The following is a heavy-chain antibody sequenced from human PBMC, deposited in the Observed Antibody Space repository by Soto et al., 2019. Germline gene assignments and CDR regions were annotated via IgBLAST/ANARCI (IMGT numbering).Heavy chain of an antibody. CDR1: GDSVSSNSAG. CDR2: TYYRSKWYN. Sequence: SQTLSLTCAISGDSVSSNSAGWNWIRQSPSRGLEWLGKTYYRSKWYNDYAVSVKSRITINPDTSKNQFSLHLNSVTPEDTAVYYFARAREAAADANAFDVWGQGTVVTVSS. CDR3: ARAREAAADANAFDV. J-gene: IGHJ3*01. D-gene: IGHD6-13*01. V-gene: IGHV6-1*01.